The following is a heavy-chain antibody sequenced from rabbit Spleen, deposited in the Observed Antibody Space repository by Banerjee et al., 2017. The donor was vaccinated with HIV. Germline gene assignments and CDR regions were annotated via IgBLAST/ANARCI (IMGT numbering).Heavy chain of an antibody. D-gene: IGHD1-1*01. CDR2: IDSGSSGFT. J-gene: IGHJ6*01. CDR3: ARDTSSSFSSYGMDL. Sequence: QSLEESGGDLVNPEASLTLTCIAAGVSFSGDSYMCWVSQAPGKWLEWIAFIDSGSSGFTYFASWAKGRFTISKTSSTTVTLQMTSLTAADTATYFCARDTSSSFSSYGMDLWGPGSLVTVS. V-gene: IGHV1S40*01. CDR1: GVSFSGDSY.